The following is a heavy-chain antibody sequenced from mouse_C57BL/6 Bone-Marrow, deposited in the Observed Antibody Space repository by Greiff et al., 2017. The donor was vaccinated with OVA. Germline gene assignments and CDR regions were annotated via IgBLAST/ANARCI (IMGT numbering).Heavy chain of an antibody. CDR2: INPNNGGT. CDR1: GYTFTDYN. D-gene: IGHD2-3*01. V-gene: IGHV1-22*01. J-gene: IGHJ1*03. CDR3: ARGRWLLPYWYFDV. Sequence: EVQLQESGPELVKPGASVKMSCKASGYTFTDYNMHWVKQSHGKSLEWIGYINPNNGGTSYNQKFKGKATLTVNKSSSTAYMELRSLTSEDSAVYYCARGRWLLPYWYFDVWGTGTTVTVSS.